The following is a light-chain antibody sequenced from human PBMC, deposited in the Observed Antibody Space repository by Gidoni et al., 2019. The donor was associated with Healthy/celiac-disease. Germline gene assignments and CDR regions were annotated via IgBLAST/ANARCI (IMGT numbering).Light chain of an antibody. CDR2: DAP. CDR1: QSISSW. J-gene: IGKJ1*01. CDR3: QQYNSYSA. V-gene: IGKV1-5*01. Sequence: DIQMTQSPSTLSASVGDRVTITCRASQSISSWLAWYPQKPGKAPKLLIYDAPSLESGVPSRFSGSGSGTEFTLTISSLQPDDFATYYCQQYNSYSAFGQGTKVEIK.